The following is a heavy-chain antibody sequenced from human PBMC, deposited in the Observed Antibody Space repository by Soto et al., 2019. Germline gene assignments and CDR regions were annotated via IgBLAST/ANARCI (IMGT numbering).Heavy chain of an antibody. CDR3: ARRYSSAFDI. D-gene: IGHD6-13*01. CDR1: GGSISSYY. V-gene: IGHV4-59*08. CDR2: IYYSGST. Sequence: QVQLQESGPGLVKPSETLSLTCTVSGGSISSYYCSWIRQPPGKGLEWIGYIYYSGSTNYNPSLTSRVTISVDTSTNQFSLKLSSVTAADTAVYYCARRYSSAFDIWGQGTMVTVSS. J-gene: IGHJ3*02.